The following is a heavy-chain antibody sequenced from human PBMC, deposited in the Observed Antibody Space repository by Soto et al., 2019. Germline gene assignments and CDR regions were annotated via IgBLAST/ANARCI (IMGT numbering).Heavy chain of an antibody. Sequence: ESGGGVVQPGRSLRLSCAASGFTFSSYAMHWVRQAPGKGLEWVAVISYDGSNKYYADSVKGRFTISRDNSKNTLYLQMNSLRAEDTAVYYCARDGDQLLYGHDAFDIWGQGTMVTVSS. CDR3: ARDGDQLLYGHDAFDI. V-gene: IGHV3-30-3*01. J-gene: IGHJ3*02. D-gene: IGHD2-2*02. CDR1: GFTFSSYA. CDR2: ISYDGSNK.